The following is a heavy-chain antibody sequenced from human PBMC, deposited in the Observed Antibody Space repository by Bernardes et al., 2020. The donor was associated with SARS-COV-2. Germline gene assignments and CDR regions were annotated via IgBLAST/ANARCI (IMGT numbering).Heavy chain of an antibody. CDR3: ALPPTNYDRYGMDV. J-gene: IGHJ6*02. Sequence: ASVQVSCKASGYTFTGYYIHWVRQAPGQGLEWMGWINPKSGGTNYAQNFQGRVTMTRDTSISTAYMELSRLRSDDTAVYYCALPPTNYDRYGMDVWGQGTTVTGS. D-gene: IGHD3-22*01. V-gene: IGHV1-2*02. CDR2: INPKSGGT. CDR1: GYTFTGYY.